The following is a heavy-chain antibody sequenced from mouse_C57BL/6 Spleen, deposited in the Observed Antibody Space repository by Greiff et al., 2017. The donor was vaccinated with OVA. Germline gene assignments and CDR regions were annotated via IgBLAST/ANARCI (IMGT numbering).Heavy chain of an antibody. J-gene: IGHJ4*01. CDR2: INPGSGGT. Sequence: VQLVESGAELVRPGTSVKVSCKASGYAFTNYLIEWVKQRPGQGLEWIGVINPGSGGTNYNEKFKGKATLTADKSSSTAYMQLSSLTSEDSAVYFCARGDGYYVHAMDYWGQGTSVTVSS. D-gene: IGHD2-3*01. CDR3: ARGDGYYVHAMDY. CDR1: GYAFTNYL. V-gene: IGHV1-54*01.